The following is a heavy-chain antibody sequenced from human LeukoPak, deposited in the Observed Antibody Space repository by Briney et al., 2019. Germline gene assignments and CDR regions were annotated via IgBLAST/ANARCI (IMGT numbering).Heavy chain of an antibody. Sequence: PGGSLRLSCAASGFTFSNAWMSWVRQAPGKGLEWVALISYDGSNQYYADSVKGRFTISRDNSKNTLYLQMSSLRAEDTAVYYCARSYRRGAITMLRGVANRGAFDIWGQRTMVTVSS. CDR1: GFTFSNAW. D-gene: IGHD3-10*01. CDR2: ISYDGSNQ. J-gene: IGHJ3*02. CDR3: ARSYRRGAITMLRGVANRGAFDI. V-gene: IGHV3-30*03.